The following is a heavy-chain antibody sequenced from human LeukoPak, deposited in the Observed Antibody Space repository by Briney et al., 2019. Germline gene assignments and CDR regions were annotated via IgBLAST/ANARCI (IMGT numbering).Heavy chain of an antibody. CDR1: GFTFSSYE. D-gene: IGHD5-18*01. CDR3: ARDGVTGIHYYYYYMDV. J-gene: IGHJ6*03. V-gene: IGHV3-48*03. Sequence: GGSLRLSCAATGFTFSSYEMNWVRQAPGKGLEWVSHISSSGSTIYYADSVKGRFTISRDNAKNSLYLQMNSLRAEDTAVYYCARDGVTGIHYYYYYMDVWGKGTTVTVSS. CDR2: ISSSGSTI.